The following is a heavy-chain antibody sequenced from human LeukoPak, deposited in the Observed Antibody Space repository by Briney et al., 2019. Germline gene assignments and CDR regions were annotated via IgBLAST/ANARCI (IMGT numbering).Heavy chain of an antibody. CDR2: IHYSGST. CDR1: GGSISSYY. J-gene: IGHJ4*02. V-gene: IGHV4-59*01. CDR3: ARGVVIAPQTFDY. Sequence: PSETLSLTCTVSGGSISSYYWSWIRQPPGKGLEWIGYIHYSGSTNYNPSLKSRVTISVDTSKNQFSLKLSSVTAADTAVYYCARGVVIAPQTFDYWGQGILVTVSS. D-gene: IGHD2-21*01.